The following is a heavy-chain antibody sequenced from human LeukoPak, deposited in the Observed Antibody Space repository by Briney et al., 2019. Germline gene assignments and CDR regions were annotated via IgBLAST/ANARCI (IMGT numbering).Heavy chain of an antibody. V-gene: IGHV3-48*02. CDR1: GFTFSTYG. CDR2: ISSSGATI. D-gene: IGHD2-15*01. J-gene: IGHJ6*02. CDR3: TRDGRVAYEMDV. Sequence: PGGSLRLSCAASGFTFSTYGMNWVRQAPGKGLEWVSYISSSGATIYYADSVKGRFTISRDNAKSSLFLQMNSLRDEDMAVYYCTRDGRVAYEMDVWGQGTTVTVSS.